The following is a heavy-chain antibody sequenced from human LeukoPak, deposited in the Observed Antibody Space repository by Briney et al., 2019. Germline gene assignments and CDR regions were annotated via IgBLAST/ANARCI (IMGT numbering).Heavy chain of an antibody. CDR3: AKGHIVVVVAANFDY. Sequence: GGSLRLSCAASGFTFSSYAMSWVRQAPGKGLEWVSAISGSGGSTYHADSVKGRFTISRDNSKNTLYLQMNSLRAEDTAVYYGAKGHIVVVVAANFDYWGQGTLVTVSS. CDR2: ISGSGGST. J-gene: IGHJ4*02. CDR1: GFTFSSYA. V-gene: IGHV3-23*01. D-gene: IGHD2-15*01.